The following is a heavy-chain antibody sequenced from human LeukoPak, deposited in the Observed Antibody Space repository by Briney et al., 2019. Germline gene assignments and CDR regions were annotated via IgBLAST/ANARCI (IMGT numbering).Heavy chain of an antibody. J-gene: IGHJ4*02. D-gene: IGHD6-19*01. CDR2: INGSVGST. CDR1: GLPFSSYA. Sequence: GGSRRRSFPASGLPFSSYAMSWARPAPGKGLGWVSAINGSVGSTYYADSVKGRCTISRDNSKNTLYLQMNSLRAEDTAVYYCAKGGSGWYDFDYWGQGTLVTVSS. V-gene: IGHV3-23*01. CDR3: AKGGSGWYDFDY.